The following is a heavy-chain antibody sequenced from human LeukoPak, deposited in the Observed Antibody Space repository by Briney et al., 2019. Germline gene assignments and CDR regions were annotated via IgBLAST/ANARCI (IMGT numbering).Heavy chain of an antibody. Sequence: ASVKVSCKASGGTFSSYAISWVRQAPGQGLEWMGRIIPIFGTANYAQKFQGRVTITTDESTSTAYMELSSLRSEDTAVYYCARGDSSGSDCWGQGTLVTVSS. J-gene: IGHJ4*02. CDR3: ARGDSSGSDC. D-gene: IGHD6-19*01. V-gene: IGHV1-69*05. CDR1: GGTFSSYA. CDR2: IIPIFGTA.